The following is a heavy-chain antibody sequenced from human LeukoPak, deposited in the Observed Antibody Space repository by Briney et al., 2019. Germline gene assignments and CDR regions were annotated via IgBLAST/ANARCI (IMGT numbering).Heavy chain of an antibody. CDR2: ISWNSGSI. V-gene: IGHV3-9*01. CDR1: GFTFDDYA. J-gene: IGHJ4*02. CDR3: AKDTSSYYDSSGYYYGNYFDY. Sequence: GGSLRLSCAASGFTFDDYAMHWVRQAPGKGLEWVSGISWNSGSIGYADSVKGRFTISRDNAKNSLYLQMNSLRAEDTALYYCAKDTSSYYDSSGYYYGNYFDYWGQGTLVTVSS. D-gene: IGHD3-22*01.